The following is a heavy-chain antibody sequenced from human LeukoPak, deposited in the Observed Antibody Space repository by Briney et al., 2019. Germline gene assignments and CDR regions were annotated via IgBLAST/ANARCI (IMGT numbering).Heavy chain of an antibody. CDR1: GFTFSSYS. D-gene: IGHD3-16*02. CDR2: ISSSSSYI. CDR3: AREGSLAMITFGGVIVSPDY. V-gene: IGHV3-21*01. Sequence: GGSLRLSCAASGFTFSSYSMNWVRQAPGKGLEWVSSISSSSSYIYYADSVKGRFTISRDNAKNSLYLQMNSLRAEDTAVYYCAREGSLAMITFGGVIVSPDYWGQGTLVTVSS. J-gene: IGHJ4*02.